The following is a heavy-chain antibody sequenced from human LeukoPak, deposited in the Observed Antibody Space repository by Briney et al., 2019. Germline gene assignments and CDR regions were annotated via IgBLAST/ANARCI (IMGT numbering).Heavy chain of an antibody. V-gene: IGHV3-21*01. CDR2: ITIRSSFI. D-gene: IGHD3-9*01. CDR3: ARDGHGDGILTGYSYFGMDV. Sequence: GGSLRPSCPPFGFSLGSYRMNWVRPAPGRGLEWVSSITIRSSFIYYADSVKGRFTISRDNAKNSLYLQMNSLRAEDTAVYFCARDGHGDGILTGYSYFGMDVWGQGTTVTVSS. J-gene: IGHJ6*02. CDR1: GFSLGSYR.